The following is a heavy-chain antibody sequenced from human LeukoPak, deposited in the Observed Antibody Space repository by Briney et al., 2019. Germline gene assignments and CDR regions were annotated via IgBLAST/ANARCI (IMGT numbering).Heavy chain of an antibody. Sequence: GGSLRLSCAASGFTFNKYYMSWVRQAPGKGLQWVANINPDGSEKYYVDSVKGRFTISRDNAKNSLYLQMNSLRAEDTAVYYCARTYAYDATGDRGHWGQGTLVTVSS. J-gene: IGHJ4*02. V-gene: IGHV3-7*01. CDR2: INPDGSEK. D-gene: IGHD3-16*01. CDR1: GFTFNKYY. CDR3: ARTYAYDATGDRGH.